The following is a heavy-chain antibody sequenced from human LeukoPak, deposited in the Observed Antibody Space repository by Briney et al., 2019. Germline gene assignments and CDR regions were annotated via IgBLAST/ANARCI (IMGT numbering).Heavy chain of an antibody. CDR2: IYYSGST. CDR3: ARVSGSYFYYFDY. D-gene: IGHD1-26*01. Sequence: SETLSLTCTVSGGSISSYYWSWIRQPPGTGLEWIGYIYYSGSTNYNPSLKSRVTISVDTSKNQFSLKLSSVTAADTAVYYCARVSGSYFYYFDYWGQGTLVTVSS. V-gene: IGHV4-59*01. CDR1: GGSISSYY. J-gene: IGHJ4*02.